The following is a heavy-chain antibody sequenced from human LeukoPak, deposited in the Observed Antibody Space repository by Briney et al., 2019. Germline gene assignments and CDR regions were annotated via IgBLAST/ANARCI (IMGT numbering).Heavy chain of an antibody. J-gene: IGHJ4*02. D-gene: IGHD5-18*01. Sequence: GGSLRLSCAASGFAFSSYEMNWVRQAPGKGLQWVSYISSSGNTIYYADSVKGRFTISRDNAKNSLYLQMNSLRAEDTAVYYCARGGYTFGYDDYWGQGTLVTVSS. CDR2: ISSSGNTI. V-gene: IGHV3-48*03. CDR3: ARGGYTFGYDDY. CDR1: GFAFSSYE.